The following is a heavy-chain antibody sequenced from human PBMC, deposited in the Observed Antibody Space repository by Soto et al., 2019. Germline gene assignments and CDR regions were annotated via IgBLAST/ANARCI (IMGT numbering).Heavy chain of an antibody. CDR3: ARGDAAYYRMDV. CDR1: RGSISSGGYF. J-gene: IGHJ6*02. Sequence: SEALSLTCAVSRGSISSGGYFWSWIRQPPGKGLEYIGYIYHSGSTYYSPSLKSRVTISVDRSKNHFSLNLSSVTAADTAVYYCARGDAAYYRMDVRGRGTAVAVSS. CDR2: IYHSGST. D-gene: IGHD6-25*01. V-gene: IGHV4-30-2*01.